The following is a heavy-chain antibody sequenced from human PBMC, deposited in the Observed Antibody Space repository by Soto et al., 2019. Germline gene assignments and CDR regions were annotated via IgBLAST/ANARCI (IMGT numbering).Heavy chain of an antibody. CDR1: GYTFTSYA. D-gene: IGHD3-16*02. CDR3: GRGRYDGTYYFDS. CDR2: INAGNGNT. V-gene: IGHV1-3*01. J-gene: IGHJ4*01. Sequence: ASVKVSCKASGYTFTSYAMHWVRQAPGQRLEWMGWINAGNGNTKYSQKFQGRVTITRDTSTSTAYMELSSLRSEDTAIYYCGRGRYDGTYYFDSWGQGTLVTVSS.